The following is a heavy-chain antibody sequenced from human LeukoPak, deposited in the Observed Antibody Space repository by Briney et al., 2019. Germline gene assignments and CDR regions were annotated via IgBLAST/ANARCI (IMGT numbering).Heavy chain of an antibody. CDR2: IYSGGIR. Sequence: PGGSLRLSCAASGFTVSTNCMTWVRQAPGKGLEWVSTIYSGGIRYYADYVMGRFTISRHNSRNTLYLQMNSLRAEDTAVYYCARVDTVMAYYFDLWGQGTLVTVSS. CDR1: GFTVSTNC. V-gene: IGHV3-53*04. CDR3: ARVDTVMAYYFDL. J-gene: IGHJ5*02. D-gene: IGHD5-18*01.